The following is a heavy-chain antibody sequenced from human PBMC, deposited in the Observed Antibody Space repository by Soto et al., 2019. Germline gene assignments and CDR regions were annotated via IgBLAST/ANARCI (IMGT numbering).Heavy chain of an antibody. CDR3: VRAFAPDGHTPFDH. CDR2: IDSSGDTI. J-gene: IGHJ4*02. Sequence: QVQVVASGGGLVKPGGSLRLSCAASGFTFSDYYMSWIRQAPGKGLEWISYIDSSGDTIYNADSVKGRFSVSRDNAKNSLFLQMNSLRAEDTAMYYCVRAFAPDGHTPFDHWGQGNLVIVSS. CDR1: GFTFSDYY. V-gene: IGHV3-11*01. D-gene: IGHD3-3*01.